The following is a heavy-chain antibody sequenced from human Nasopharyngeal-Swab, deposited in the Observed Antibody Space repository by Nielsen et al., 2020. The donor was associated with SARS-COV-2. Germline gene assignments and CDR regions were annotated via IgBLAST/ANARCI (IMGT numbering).Heavy chain of an antibody. D-gene: IGHD5-12*01. CDR1: GFTFSDYY. CDR2: ISSSGGNI. Sequence: GESLKISCAASGFTFSDYYMSWIRQAPGKGLEWVSYISSSGGNIYYADSVKGRFTISRDNAKNSLYLQMNSLRAEDTAIYYCGRDLGGYGGSWGQGALVIVSS. J-gene: IGHJ5*02. CDR3: GRDLGGYGGS. V-gene: IGHV3-11*01.